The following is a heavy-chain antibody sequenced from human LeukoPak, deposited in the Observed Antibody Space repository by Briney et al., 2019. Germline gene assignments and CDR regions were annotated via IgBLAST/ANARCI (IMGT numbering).Heavy chain of an antibody. V-gene: IGHV4-30-4*08. J-gene: IGHJ5*02. D-gene: IGHD3-22*01. Sequence: KSSETLSLTCTVSGGSISSGDYYWSWIRQPPGKGLEWIGYIYYSGSTYYNPSLKSRVTISVDTSKNQFSLKLSSVTAADTAVYYCARVRSSGYYYPNWFDPWGQGTLVTVSS. CDR2: IYYSGST. CDR1: GGSISSGDYY. CDR3: ARVRSSGYYYPNWFDP.